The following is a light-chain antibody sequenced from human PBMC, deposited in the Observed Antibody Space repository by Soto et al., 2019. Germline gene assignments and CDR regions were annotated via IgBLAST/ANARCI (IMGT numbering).Light chain of an antibody. Sequence: QSVLTQPPSASGTPGQRVTISCSGSSSNIGSNHVYWYQQFPGTAPKLLMYRSDQRPSGVPDRFSGSKSGTSASLAISGLRSDDEADYSCSARDDSLSGVVFGGGTKVTVL. CDR1: SSNIGSNH. J-gene: IGLJ2*01. V-gene: IGLV1-47*01. CDR2: RSD. CDR3: SARDDSLSGVV.